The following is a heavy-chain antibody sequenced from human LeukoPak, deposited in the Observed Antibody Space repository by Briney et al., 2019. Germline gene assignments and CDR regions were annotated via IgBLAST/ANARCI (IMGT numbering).Heavy chain of an antibody. CDR2: IYASGST. CDR3: ARDTFWSAYPSFDY. D-gene: IGHD3-3*01. CDR1: GGSISNDY. J-gene: IGHJ4*02. Sequence: SETLSLTCTVPGGSISNDYWSWIRQPAGKGLEWIGRIYASGSTNYNPSLKSRVTMSVDTSKNQFSLKLSSVTAADTAVYYCARDTFWSAYPSFDYWGQGTLVTVSS. V-gene: IGHV4-4*07.